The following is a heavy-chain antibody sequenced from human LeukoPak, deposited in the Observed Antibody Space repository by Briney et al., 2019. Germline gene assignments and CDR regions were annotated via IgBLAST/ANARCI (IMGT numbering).Heavy chain of an antibody. CDR3: ARGWRFYYGSGRSDAFDI. V-gene: IGHV4-61*09. J-gene: IGHJ3*02. CDR2: IYTSGST. D-gene: IGHD3-10*01. Sequence: SQTLSLTCTVSGGSISSGSYYWSWIRQPAGKGLEWIGHIYTSGSTNYNPSLRSRVTMSVDTSKNQFSLKLSSVTAADTAVYFCARGWRFYYGSGRSDAFDIWGQGTMVTVSS. CDR1: GGSISSGSYY.